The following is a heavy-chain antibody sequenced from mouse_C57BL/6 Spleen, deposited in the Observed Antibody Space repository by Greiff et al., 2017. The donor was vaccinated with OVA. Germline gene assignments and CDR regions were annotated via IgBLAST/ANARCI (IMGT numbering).Heavy chain of an antibody. CDR3: AIEVGRGYYFDY. V-gene: IGHV1-74*01. CDR1: GYTFTSYW. J-gene: IGHJ2*01. CDR2: IHPSDSDT. D-gene: IGHD4-1*01. Sequence: QVQLQQPGAELVKPGASVKVSCKASGYTFTSYWMHWVKQRPGQGLEWIGRIHPSDSDTNYNQKFKSKATLTVDKSSSTAYMQLSSLTSEDSAVYYCAIEVGRGYYFDYWGQGTTLTVSS.